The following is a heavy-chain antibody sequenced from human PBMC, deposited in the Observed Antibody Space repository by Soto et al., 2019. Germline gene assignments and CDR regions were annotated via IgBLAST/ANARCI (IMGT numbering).Heavy chain of an antibody. D-gene: IGHD3-22*01. J-gene: IGHJ4*02. CDR1: GGSISSGGYY. CDR3: ARATYYYDSSGYSDRVLDY. Sequence: QVQLQESGPGLVKPSQTLSLTCTVSGGSISSGGYYWSWIRQHPGKGLEWIGYIYYSGNTYYNPSIKSRVTXSXDXXKNQFSLKLSSVTAADTAVYYCARATYYYDSSGYSDRVLDYWGQGTLVTVSS. V-gene: IGHV4-31*03. CDR2: IYYSGNT.